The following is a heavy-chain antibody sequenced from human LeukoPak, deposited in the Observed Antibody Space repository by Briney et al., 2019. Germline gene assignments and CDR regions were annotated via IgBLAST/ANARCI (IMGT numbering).Heavy chain of an antibody. J-gene: IGHJ3*02. D-gene: IGHD3-22*01. CDR3: ARETYYYESDAFDI. V-gene: IGHV3-48*04. CDR1: GFTFSSYS. Sequence: PGGSLRLSCAASGFTFSSYSMNWVRQAPGKGLEWVSYISSSSSTIYYADSVKGRFTISRDNAKNSLYLQMNSLRAEDTAVYYCARETYYYESDAFDIWGQGTMVTVSS. CDR2: ISSSSSTI.